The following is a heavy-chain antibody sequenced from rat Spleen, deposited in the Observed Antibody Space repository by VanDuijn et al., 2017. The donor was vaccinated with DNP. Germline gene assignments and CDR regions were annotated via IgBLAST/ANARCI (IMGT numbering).Heavy chain of an antibody. V-gene: IGHV5-22*01. CDR2: INYDGGTA. CDR3: ARHVLHLRLLDY. Sequence: EVQLVESGGGLVQPGRSLKLSCAASGFTFSDYYMAWVRQAPTKGLDWVAYINYDGGTAYNGDSVKGRFTNSIDNSKSTLYLRMNCLRSEDMASYYCARHVLHLRLLDYWGQGVMVTVSS. J-gene: IGHJ2*01. CDR1: GFTFSDYY. D-gene: IGHD1-12*03.